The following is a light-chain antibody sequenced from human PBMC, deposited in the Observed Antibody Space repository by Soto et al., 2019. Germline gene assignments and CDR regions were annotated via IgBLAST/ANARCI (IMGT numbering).Light chain of an antibody. Sequence: EIVMTQSPATLSVSPGERANLSCRASQSISSNLAWYQQKPGQAPRLLIHGATTRATGIPARFSGSGSGTGFTLTISSLQSEDFAVYYCQQYNNWPRTFGQGTKWIS. V-gene: IGKV3-15*01. CDR2: GAT. J-gene: IGKJ1*01. CDR1: QSISSN. CDR3: QQYNNWPRT.